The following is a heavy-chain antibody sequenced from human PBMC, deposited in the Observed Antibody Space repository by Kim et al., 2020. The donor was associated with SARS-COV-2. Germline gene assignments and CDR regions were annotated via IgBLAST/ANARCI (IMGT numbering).Heavy chain of an antibody. CDR2: ISYDGSNK. CDR3: AKGRINCGGDCYSSWFDP. J-gene: IGHJ5*02. D-gene: IGHD2-21*02. Sequence: GGSLRLSCAASGFTFSSYGMHWVRQAPGKGLEWVAVISYDGSNKYYADSVKGRFTISKDNSKNTLYLQMNSLRAEDTAVYYCAKGRINCGGDCYSSWFDPWGQVTLVTVSS. V-gene: IGHV3-30*18. CDR1: GFTFSSYG.